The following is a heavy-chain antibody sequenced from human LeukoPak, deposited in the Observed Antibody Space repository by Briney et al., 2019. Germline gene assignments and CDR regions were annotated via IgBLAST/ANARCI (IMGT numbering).Heavy chain of an antibody. CDR2: ISSSSSYI. CDR1: GFTFSSYS. V-gene: IGHV3-21*01. Sequence: GGSLRLSCAASGFTFSSYSMNWVRQAPGKGLEWVSSISSSSSYIYYADSVKGRFTISRDNAKNSLYLQMNSLRAEDTAVYYCARDRLGGSYYFYYYGMDVWGQGTTVTVSS. CDR3: ARDRLGGSYYFYYYGMDV. J-gene: IGHJ6*02. D-gene: IGHD1-26*01.